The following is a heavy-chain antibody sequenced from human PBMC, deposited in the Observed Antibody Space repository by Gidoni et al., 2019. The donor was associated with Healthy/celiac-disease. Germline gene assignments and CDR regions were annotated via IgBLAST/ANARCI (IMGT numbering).Heavy chain of an antibody. V-gene: IGHV1-18*04. CDR3: ARAPYGDYSHGYFDL. CDR1: GYTFTSYG. Sequence: QVQLVQSGAEVKKPGDSVKVSCKASGYTFTSYGISWVRQAPGQGLEWMGWISAYNGNTNYAQKLQGRVTRTTDTSTSTDYMELMSLSSDDTAGYYCARAPYGDYSHGYFDLWGRGTLVTVSS. CDR2: ISAYNGNT. D-gene: IGHD4-17*01. J-gene: IGHJ2*01.